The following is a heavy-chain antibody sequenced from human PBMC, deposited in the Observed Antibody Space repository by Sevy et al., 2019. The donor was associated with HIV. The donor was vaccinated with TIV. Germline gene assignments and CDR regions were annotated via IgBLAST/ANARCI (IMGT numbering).Heavy chain of an antibody. D-gene: IGHD2-21*02. Sequence: GGSLRLSCAASGFPFNDHAMHWVRQVPGKGLEWVSGISWNSRNIGYADSVKGRFTISRDNARHLLYLEMNSLRPEDTAFYYCAKDINRGCDSVNCYSYYYYFDGLDVWGQGTTVTVSS. J-gene: IGHJ6*02. CDR1: GFPFNDHA. CDR3: AKDINRGCDSVNCYSYYYYFDGLDV. V-gene: IGHV3-9*01. CDR2: ISWNSRNI.